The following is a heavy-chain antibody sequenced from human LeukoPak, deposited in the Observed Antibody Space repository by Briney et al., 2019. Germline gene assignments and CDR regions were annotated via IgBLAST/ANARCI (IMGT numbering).Heavy chain of an antibody. J-gene: IGHJ2*01. V-gene: IGHV3-23*01. CDR2: ISAIGGTT. Sequence: AGGSLRLSCAASGFTFSSYAMSWVRQAPGKGLEWVSTISAIGGTTNYADSVKGRFTISRDNSKNTVWLQMHSLRADDTALYYCARAPRGKFADFDLWGRGTLVTVSS. CDR1: GFTFSSYA. CDR3: ARAPRGKFADFDL.